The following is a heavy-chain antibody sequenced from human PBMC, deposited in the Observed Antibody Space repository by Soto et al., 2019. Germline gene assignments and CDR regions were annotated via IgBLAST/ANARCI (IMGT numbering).Heavy chain of an antibody. V-gene: IGHV1-69*08. CDR1: GGTFSSYT. J-gene: IGHJ3*02. CDR3: ARDRPGHPPRAFDI. CDR2: IIPILGIT. Sequence: QVQLVQSGAEVKKPRSSVKVSCKASGGTFSSYTISWVRQAPGQGLEWMGRIIPILGITNYAQKFQGRVTITADKSTSTAYMELSSLRSEDTAVYYCARDRPGHPPRAFDIWGQGTMVTVSS.